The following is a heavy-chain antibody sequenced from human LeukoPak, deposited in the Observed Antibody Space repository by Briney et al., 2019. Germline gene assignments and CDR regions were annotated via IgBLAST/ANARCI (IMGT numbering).Heavy chain of an antibody. CDR3: AGVETVAAGRVGRFDP. Sequence: ASVKVSCKASGYTFTDYYMHWVRQAPGQGLEWMGWINSDSGGTKYGQKFQGRVTMTRDTSISTVYMELSGLRSDDTAVYFCAGVETVAAGRVGRFDPWGQGSLVTVSS. V-gene: IGHV1-2*02. J-gene: IGHJ5*02. D-gene: IGHD6-13*01. CDR1: GYTFTDYY. CDR2: INSDSGGT.